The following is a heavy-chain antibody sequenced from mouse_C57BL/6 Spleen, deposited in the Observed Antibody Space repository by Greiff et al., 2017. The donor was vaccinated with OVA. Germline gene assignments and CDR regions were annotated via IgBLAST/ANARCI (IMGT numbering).Heavy chain of an antibody. CDR2: IDPSDSET. D-gene: IGHD2-5*01. Sequence: VQLQQSGAELVRPGSSVKLSCKASGYTFTSYWMHWVKQRPIQGLEWIGNIDPSDSETHYNQKFKDKATLTVDKSSITAYMQLSSLTSEDSACYYCARTYSNRYYFDYWGQGTTLTVSS. CDR1: GYTFTSYW. CDR3: ARTYSNRYYFDY. V-gene: IGHV1-52*01. J-gene: IGHJ2*01.